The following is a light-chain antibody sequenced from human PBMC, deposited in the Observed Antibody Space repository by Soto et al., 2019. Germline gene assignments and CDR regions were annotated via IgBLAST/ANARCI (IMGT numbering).Light chain of an antibody. Sequence: DIQMTKSPSSLSASVGDRVTITCRVSQSISSYLNWYQQKPGKGPKLLIYAPSRLQSGVPSRFCGSGSVTDYTLTISRVQPEDFATYYCQRSYSTWYTLGQGTKLEIK. CDR1: QSISSY. CDR2: APS. J-gene: IGKJ2*01. CDR3: QRSYSTWYT. V-gene: IGKV1-39*01.